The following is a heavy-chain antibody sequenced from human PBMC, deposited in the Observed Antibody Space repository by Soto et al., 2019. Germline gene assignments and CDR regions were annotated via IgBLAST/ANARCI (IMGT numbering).Heavy chain of an antibody. CDR1: GGSISSGGYS. D-gene: IGHD2-2*01. CDR2: MYHSGST. Sequence: PSETLSLTCAVSGGSISSGGYSWSWIRQPPGKGLEWIGYMYHSGSTYYNPSLKSRVTISIDRSKNQFSLKLSSVTAADTAVYCCARVPDYWAQGILVTVSS. CDR3: ARVPDY. V-gene: IGHV4-30-2*01. J-gene: IGHJ4*02.